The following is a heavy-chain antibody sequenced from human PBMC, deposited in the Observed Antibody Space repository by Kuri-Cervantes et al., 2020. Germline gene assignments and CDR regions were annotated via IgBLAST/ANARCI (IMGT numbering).Heavy chain of an antibody. J-gene: IGHJ6*02. CDR2: ISSSSSTI. CDR3: AKVLNAWYSSSWHWGYYYYGMDV. V-gene: IGHV3-48*02. CDR1: GFTFSSYS. D-gene: IGHD6-13*01. Sequence: LSLTCAASGFTFSSYSMNWVRQAPGKGLEWVSYISSSSSTIYYANSVKGRFTISRDNAKNSLYLQMNSLRDEDTAVYYCAKVLNAWYSSSWHWGYYYYGMDVWGQGTTVTVSS.